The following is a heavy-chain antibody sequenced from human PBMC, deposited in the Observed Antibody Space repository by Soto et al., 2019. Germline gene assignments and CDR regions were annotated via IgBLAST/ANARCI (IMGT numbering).Heavy chain of an antibody. CDR2: TSYDGSNN. D-gene: IGHD3-16*01. V-gene: IGHV3-33*05. J-gene: IGHJ4*02. Sequence: QVQLVESGGGVVQPGTSLRLSCVGSGFTFRSYVIHRVRQAPGKGLEWVALTSYDGSNNFYGDSVKGRFTISRHNSRNTVELQMDSLRFEDTALYYCARWGTTGGLDVGGQGTLVSVSS. CDR3: ARWGTTGGLDV. CDR1: GFTFRSYV.